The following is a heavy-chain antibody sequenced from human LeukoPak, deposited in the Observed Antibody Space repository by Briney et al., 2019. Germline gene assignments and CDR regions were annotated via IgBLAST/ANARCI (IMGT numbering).Heavy chain of an antibody. J-gene: IGHJ4*02. V-gene: IGHV4-59*01. D-gene: IGHD1-26*01. CDR3: ARDGELQGGFDY. CDR2: IYYRGRT. CDR1: GGSISSYY. Sequence: PSETLSLTCTVSGGSISSYYWSWIRQPPGKGLEGMGYIYYRGRTNYNLSPKSRVTISVDTSKNPFSLKLSSVTPADTAVYYCARDGELQGGFDYWGQGTLVTVSS.